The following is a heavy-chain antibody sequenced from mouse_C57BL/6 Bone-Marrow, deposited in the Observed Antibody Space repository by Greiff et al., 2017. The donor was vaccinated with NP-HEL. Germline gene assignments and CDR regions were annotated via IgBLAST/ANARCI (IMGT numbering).Heavy chain of an antibody. J-gene: IGHJ2*01. CDR2: IYPGSGST. CDR3: ATPGLGQADY. D-gene: IGHD4-1*01. V-gene: IGHV1-55*01. Sequence: VQLQQPGAELVKPGASVKMSCKASGYNFPSYWITWVKQRPGQGLEWIGDIYPGSGSTHYNEKFKSKATLTVDTSSSTAYMQLSSLTSEDSAVDYCATPGLGQADYWGQGTTLTVSS. CDR1: GYNFPSYW.